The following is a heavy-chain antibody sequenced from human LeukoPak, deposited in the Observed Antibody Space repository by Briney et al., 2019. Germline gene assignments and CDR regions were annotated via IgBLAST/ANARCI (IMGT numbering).Heavy chain of an antibody. CDR3: ARAVRSSNPFDY. D-gene: IGHD3-3*01. J-gene: IGHJ4*02. V-gene: IGHV3-74*01. CDR2: INSDGSST. CDR1: GFTFSSYW. Sequence: GGSLRLSCAASGFTFSSYWMHWVRQAPGKGLVWVSRINSDGSSTSYADSVKGRFTISRDNAKNTLYPQMNSLRAEDTAVYYCARAVRSSNPFDYWGQGTLVTVSS.